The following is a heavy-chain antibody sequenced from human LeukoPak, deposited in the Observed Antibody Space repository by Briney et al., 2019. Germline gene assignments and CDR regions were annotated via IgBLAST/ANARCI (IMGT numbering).Heavy chain of an antibody. J-gene: IGHJ4*02. Sequence: GGSLRLSCEASGFTFSSHAMAWVRQAPGKGLEWVSAIGGLGGSTYYAGSVKGRFTISRDNSKNTVYLEMNSLRAEDTALYYCARDPGVVAFHYFDFWGQGILVTVSS. CDR1: GFTFSSHA. CDR3: ARDPGVVAFHYFDF. D-gene: IGHD3-3*01. V-gene: IGHV3-23*01. CDR2: IGGLGGST.